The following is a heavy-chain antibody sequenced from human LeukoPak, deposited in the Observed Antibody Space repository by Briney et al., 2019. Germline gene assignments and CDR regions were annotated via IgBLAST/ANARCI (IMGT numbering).Heavy chain of an antibody. CDR2: INSDGSST. J-gene: IGHJ4*02. CDR1: GFTFSSYW. Sequence: PGGSLRLSCAASGFTFSSYWMHWVRHAPGKGLVWVSRINSDGSSTSYADSVKGRFTISRDNAKHTLYLQMNSLRAEDTAVYYCATWYYYDSSAYYLSYWGQGTLVTVSS. V-gene: IGHV3-74*01. D-gene: IGHD3-22*01. CDR3: ATWYYYDSSAYYLSY.